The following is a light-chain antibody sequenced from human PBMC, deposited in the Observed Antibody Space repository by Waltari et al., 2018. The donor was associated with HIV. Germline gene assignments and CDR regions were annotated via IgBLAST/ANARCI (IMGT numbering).Light chain of an antibody. J-gene: IGKJ4*01. CDR2: GAS. CDR1: QSVTSGY. Sequence: EIVLTQSPDTLSLSPGERATLSYTASQSVTSGYLAWYQQKPGLTPRLVISGASSRSTGIPDRFRGGGSGTHFTLTINGVEPEDFAVYFCQQYATSPELTFGGGTQLDIK. CDR3: QQYATSPELT. V-gene: IGKV3-20*01.